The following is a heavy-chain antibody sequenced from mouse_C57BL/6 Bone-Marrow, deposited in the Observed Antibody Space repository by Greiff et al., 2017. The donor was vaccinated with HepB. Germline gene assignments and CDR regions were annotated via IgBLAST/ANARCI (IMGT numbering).Heavy chain of an antibody. CDR1: GFTFSDYY. D-gene: IGHD2-12*01. CDR3: ARHSNDNGDAMDY. Sequence: EVKVEESGGGLVQPGGSLKLSCAASGFTFSDYYMHWVRQTPEKRLEWVAYVSHGGGSTYYPDTVKGRFTISRDTATNTLYLQLSRLTSEDTAIYSCARHSNDNGDAMDYWGQGTSVTVSS. V-gene: IGHV5-12*01. J-gene: IGHJ4*01. CDR2: VSHGGGST.